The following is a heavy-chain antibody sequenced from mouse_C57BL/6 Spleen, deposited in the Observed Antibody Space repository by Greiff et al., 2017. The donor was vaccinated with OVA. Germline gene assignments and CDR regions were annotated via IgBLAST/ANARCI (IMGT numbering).Heavy chain of an antibody. Sequence: EVQLQQSGPELVKPGASVKISCKASGYTFTDYYMNWVKQSHGKSLEWIGDINPNNGGTSYNQKFKGKATLTVDKSSSTAYMALRSLTSEDSAVYYCARRFAVVATYGDYFDYWGQGTTLTVSS. J-gene: IGHJ2*01. CDR1: GYTFTDYY. D-gene: IGHD1-1*01. CDR3: ARRFAVVATYGDYFDY. CDR2: INPNNGGT. V-gene: IGHV1-26*01.